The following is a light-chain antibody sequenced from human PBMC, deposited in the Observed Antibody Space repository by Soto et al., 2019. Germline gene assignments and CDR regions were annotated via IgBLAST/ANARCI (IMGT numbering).Light chain of an antibody. Sequence: QSALTQPASVSGSPGQSVTISCTGTRSDVGGYNYVSWYQQHPGKAPKLMVYEVSNRPSGVSNRFSGSKSDNTASLTISGLQAEDEADYYCSSYTSFSTDVFGTGTKLAVL. CDR2: EVS. CDR1: RSDVGGYNY. CDR3: SSYTSFSTDV. V-gene: IGLV2-14*01. J-gene: IGLJ1*01.